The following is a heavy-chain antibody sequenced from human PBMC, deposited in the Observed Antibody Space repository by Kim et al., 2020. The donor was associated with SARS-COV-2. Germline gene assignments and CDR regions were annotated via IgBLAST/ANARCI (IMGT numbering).Heavy chain of an antibody. CDR2: ISSSGTT. CDR3: ARLGHLFGSGNYYRGDYFDY. V-gene: IGHV4-59*08. D-gene: IGHD3-10*01. J-gene: IGHJ4*02. Sequence: SETLSLTCTVSGGSISPYSWTWIRQPPGKGLEYIGYISSSGTTNYNPSLKSRVTISVDTSKIQFSLRLSSVTAADTAVYYCARLGHLFGSGNYYRGDYFDYWGQGTLVTVSS. CDR1: GGSISPYS.